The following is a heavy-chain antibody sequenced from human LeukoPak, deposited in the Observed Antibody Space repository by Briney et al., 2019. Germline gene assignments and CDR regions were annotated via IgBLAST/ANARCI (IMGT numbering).Heavy chain of an antibody. D-gene: IGHD3-22*01. J-gene: IGHJ6*03. V-gene: IGHV3-64*02. CDR2: ITSHGPST. CDR1: GLTFNTYA. CDR3: AKAHRHYYDSSGYYHHYYYYYMDV. Sequence: PGGSLRLSCAASGLTFNTYAMHWVRQAPGKGLEFVSSITSHGPSTYYADSVKGRFTISRDNSKNTLYLQMNSLRAEDTAVYYCAKAHRHYYDSSGYYHHYYYYYMDVWGKGTTVTISS.